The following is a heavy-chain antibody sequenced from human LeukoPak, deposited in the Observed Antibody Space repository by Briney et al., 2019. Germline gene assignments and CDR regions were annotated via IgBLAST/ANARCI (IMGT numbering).Heavy chain of an antibody. J-gene: IGHJ5*02. CDR3: ASCKLLLRSDWFDP. V-gene: IGHV3-30*02. D-gene: IGHD2-15*01. CDR2: IRYDGSNK. Sequence: GGSLRLSCAASGFTFSSYGMHWVRQAPGKGLEWVAFIRYDGSNKYYADSVKGRFTISRDNSKNTLYLQMNSLRAEDTALYYPASCKLLLRSDWFDPWRQGTLVSVFS. CDR1: GFTFSSYG.